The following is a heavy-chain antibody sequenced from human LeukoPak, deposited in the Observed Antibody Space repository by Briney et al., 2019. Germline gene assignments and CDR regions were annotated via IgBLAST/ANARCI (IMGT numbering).Heavy chain of an antibody. J-gene: IGHJ4*02. CDR2: ISSGGGYI. CDR3: ARGSSGSDY. CDR1: GFTFSSYT. V-gene: IGHV3-21*01. D-gene: IGHD6-6*01. Sequence: GGSLRPSCAPSGFTFSSYTMNWVRQAPGKGLEWVSSISSGGGYIYYADSVKGRFTISGDNAKKSLSLQMNSLRAEDTAVYYCARGSSGSDYWGQGTLVTVSS.